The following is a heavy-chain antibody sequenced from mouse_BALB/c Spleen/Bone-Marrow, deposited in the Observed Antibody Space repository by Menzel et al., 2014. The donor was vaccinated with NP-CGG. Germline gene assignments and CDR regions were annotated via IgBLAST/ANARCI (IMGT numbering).Heavy chain of an antibody. J-gene: IGHJ2*01. D-gene: IGHD2-1*01. CDR1: GYAFTNYL. CDR2: INPGSGGT. CDR3: SRIYYGNRY. Sequence: QVQLKQSGAELVRPGTSVKVSCEASGYAFTNYLIEWVKQRPGQGLEWIGVINPGSGGTNYNEKFKGKATLTADKSSSTAYMQLSSLTPDNSAVYFCSRIYYGNRYWGQGTTLTVSS. V-gene: IGHV1-54*01.